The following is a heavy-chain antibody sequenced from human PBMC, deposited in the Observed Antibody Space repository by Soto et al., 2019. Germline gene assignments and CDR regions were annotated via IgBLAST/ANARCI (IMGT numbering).Heavy chain of an antibody. V-gene: IGHV1-69*13. Sequence: ASVKVSCKASGGTFSSYAISWVRQAPGQGLEWMGGIIPIFGTANYAQKFQGRVTITADESTSTAYMELSSLRSEDTAVYYCARAYDFWGCQEAFDYWGQGTLVTVSS. CDR1: GGTFSSYA. CDR2: IIPIFGTA. CDR3: ARAYDFWGCQEAFDY. D-gene: IGHD3-3*01. J-gene: IGHJ4*02.